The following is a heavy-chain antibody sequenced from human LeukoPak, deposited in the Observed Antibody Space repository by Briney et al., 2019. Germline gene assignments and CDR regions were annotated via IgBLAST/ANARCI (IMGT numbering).Heavy chain of an antibody. J-gene: IGHJ4*02. CDR2: VRYDGSKK. D-gene: IGHD3-9*01. V-gene: IGHV3-30*02. CDR1: GFTFNKYG. Sequence: PGGPLSLSCAASGFTFNKYGMHWVRQAPGKELEWVAFVRYDGSKKYYADSVEGRFTISRVDSKNTVYLQMNSLRVDDTAVYYCAREEETYYDILTGTGYFDYWGQGTLVTVSS. CDR3: AREEETYYDILTGTGYFDY.